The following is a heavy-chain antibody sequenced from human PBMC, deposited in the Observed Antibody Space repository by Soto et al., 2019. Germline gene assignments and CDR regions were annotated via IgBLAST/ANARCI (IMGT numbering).Heavy chain of an antibody. CDR2: IYYSGST. Sequence: LSETLSLTCTVSGGSISSGGYYWSWIRQPPGKGLEWIGYIYYSGSTYYNPPLKSRVTISVDTSKNQFSLKLSSVTAADTAVYYCARVPGYSSPYYGMDVWGQGTTVTVSS. CDR3: ARVPGYSSPYYGMDV. V-gene: IGHV4-30-4*01. J-gene: IGHJ6*02. D-gene: IGHD6-13*01. CDR1: GGSISSGGYY.